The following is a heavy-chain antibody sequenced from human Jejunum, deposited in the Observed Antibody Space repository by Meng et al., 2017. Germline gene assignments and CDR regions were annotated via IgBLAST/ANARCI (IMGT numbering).Heavy chain of an antibody. V-gene: IGHV3-30*01. CDR3: GREPSFGEHDY. J-gene: IGHJ4*02. D-gene: IGHD4-17*01. CDR1: GFTFSSYT. CDR2: ILYDVSTK. Sequence: QVARVGSGGAVVRPGRSRRLSCAASGFTFSSYTMHWVRQAPGKGPDWLIAILYDVSTKYYADSVRGRFTISRDNSKNTLYLQMDSLTPEDTAVYYCGREPSFGEHDYWGQGTLVTVSS.